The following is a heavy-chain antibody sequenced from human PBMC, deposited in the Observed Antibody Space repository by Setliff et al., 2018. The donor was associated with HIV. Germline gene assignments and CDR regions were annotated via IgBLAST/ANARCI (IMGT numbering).Heavy chain of an antibody. CDR2: ITGGSGNT. D-gene: IGHD3-22*01. CDR3: ARGRGRYYDSRSYLDY. V-gene: IGHV1-3*01. Sequence: ASVKVSCKASGYTFISYAIHWVRQAPGQSLEWMGWITGGSGNTKYSEKFQGRVTLTRDTSASTAYMELSSLRSEDTAVYYCARGRGRYYDSRSYLDYWGQGTLVTVSS. J-gene: IGHJ4*02. CDR1: GYTFISYA.